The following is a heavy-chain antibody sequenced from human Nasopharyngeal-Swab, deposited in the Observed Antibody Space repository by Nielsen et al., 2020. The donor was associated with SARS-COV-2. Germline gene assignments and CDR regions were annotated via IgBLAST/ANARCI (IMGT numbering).Heavy chain of an antibody. V-gene: IGHV4-59*01. Sequence: SETLSLTCTVSGGSISSYYWSWIRQPPGKGLEWIGYIYYSGSTNYNPSLKSRVTISVDTSKNQFSLKLSSVTAADTAVYYCARHLPVQQLVDYWGQGTLVTVSS. D-gene: IGHD6-13*01. CDR3: ARHLPVQQLVDY. CDR2: IYYSGST. CDR1: GGSISSYY. J-gene: IGHJ4*02.